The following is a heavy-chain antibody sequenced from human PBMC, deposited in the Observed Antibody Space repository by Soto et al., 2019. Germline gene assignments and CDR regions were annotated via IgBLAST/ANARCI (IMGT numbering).Heavy chain of an antibody. V-gene: IGHV1-58*01. CDR1: GFTFTNSA. D-gene: IGHD3-3*01. J-gene: IGHJ4*02. Sequence: RASVKVSCKASGFTFTNSAVQWVRQARGQRLEWMGWIVVGSGKTNSAQKFQGRVTLTREKSTGTVYMVLNSLTSDDTAVYFCAADDTTIFFWGPGTLVTVSS. CDR2: IVVGSGKT. CDR3: AADDTTIFF.